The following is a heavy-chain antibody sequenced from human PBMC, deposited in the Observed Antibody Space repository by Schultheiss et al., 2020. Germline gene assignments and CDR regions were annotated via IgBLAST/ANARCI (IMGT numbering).Heavy chain of an antibody. Sequence: SGPTLVKPTETLTLTCTVSGFSLNNARMGVSWIRQPPGEALEWLAHIFSNDEKSSSTSLKSRLTISKDTSKRQVVLTMTDMDPVDTATYYCAHFQSGYFHYWGQGTLVTVSS. CDR3: AHFQSGYFHY. CDR1: GFSLNNARMG. V-gene: IGHV2-26*01. CDR2: IFSNDEK. D-gene: IGHD3-22*01. J-gene: IGHJ4*02.